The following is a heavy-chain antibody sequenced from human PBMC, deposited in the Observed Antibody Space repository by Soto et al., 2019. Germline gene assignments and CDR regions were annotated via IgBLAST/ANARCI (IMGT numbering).Heavy chain of an antibody. CDR1: GGSFCGYY. V-gene: IGHV4-34*01. CDR2: INHSGST. Sequence: SETLSLTCAVYGGSFCGYYRSWIRQPPGKGLEWIGEINHSGSTNYNPSLKSRVTISVDTSKNQFSLKLRSVTAADTAVYYCARGGQAARSHFDYWGQGTLVTVSS. J-gene: IGHJ4*02. CDR3: ARGGQAARSHFDY. D-gene: IGHD6-6*01.